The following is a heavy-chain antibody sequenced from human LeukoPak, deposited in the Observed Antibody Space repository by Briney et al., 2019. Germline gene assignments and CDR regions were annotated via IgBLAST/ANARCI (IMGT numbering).Heavy chain of an antibody. CDR1: GYTFSSYG. CDR3: ARGYCTGSSCYSFDY. J-gene: IGHJ4*02. CDR2: ISGYNGKT. V-gene: IGHV1-18*01. D-gene: IGHD2-15*01. Sequence: ASVKVSCKASGYTFSSYGISWVRQAPGQGLEWMGWISGYNGKTHYAQKVQGRVTMTTDTSTTTAYMELRSLRSDDTAVYYCARGYCTGSSCYSFDYWGQGTLVTVSS.